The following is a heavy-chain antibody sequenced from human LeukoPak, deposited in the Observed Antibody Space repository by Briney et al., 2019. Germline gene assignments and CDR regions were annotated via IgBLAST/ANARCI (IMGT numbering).Heavy chain of an antibody. CDR2: INHSGST. CDR1: GGSFSGYY. Sequence: SETLSLTCAVYGGSFSGYYWSWIRQPPGKGLEWIGEINHSGSTNYNPSLKSRVTISVDTSKNQFSLKLSSVTAADTSVYYCARGRIAAAAYFQHWGQGTLVTVSS. D-gene: IGHD6-13*01. CDR3: ARGRIAAAAYFQH. J-gene: IGHJ1*01. V-gene: IGHV4-34*01.